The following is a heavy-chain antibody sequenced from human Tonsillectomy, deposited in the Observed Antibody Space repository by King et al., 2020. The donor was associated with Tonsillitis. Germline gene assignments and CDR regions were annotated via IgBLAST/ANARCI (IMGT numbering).Heavy chain of an antibody. Sequence: QLVQSGAEVKKSGASVKVSCKASGYTFSNYGISWVRQAPGQGLEWMGWISPYNGNTNYAQKFQGRVTMTTDTSTSTVYMEMRSLRSDDTAVYYCSRDMTNYYESSGYYFDYWGQGTLVTVSS. CDR2: ISPYNGNT. J-gene: IGHJ4*02. V-gene: IGHV1-18*04. D-gene: IGHD3-22*01. CDR3: SRDMTNYYESSGYYFDY. CDR1: GYTFSNYG.